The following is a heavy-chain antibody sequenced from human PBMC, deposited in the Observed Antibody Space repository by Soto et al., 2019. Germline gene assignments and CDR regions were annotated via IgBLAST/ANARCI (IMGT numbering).Heavy chain of an antibody. Sequence: PGGSLRLSCAASGFTFSYYAMMWVRQAPGKGLEWVAGILGRGTTYHADSVKGRFTISKDNSKSTLYLEMNSLRAEDTAVYYCAKAGYSSSWVVVDYYYGMDVWGQGTTVTVSS. CDR2: ILGRGTT. J-gene: IGHJ6*02. CDR3: AKAGYSSSWVVVDYYYGMDV. CDR1: GFTFSYYA. D-gene: IGHD6-13*01. V-gene: IGHV3-66*02.